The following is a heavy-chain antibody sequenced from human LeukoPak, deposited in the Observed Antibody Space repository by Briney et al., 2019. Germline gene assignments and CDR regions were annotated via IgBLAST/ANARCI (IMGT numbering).Heavy chain of an antibody. D-gene: IGHD3-10*01. CDR3: AKDPALLWFGESTAEIDY. J-gene: IGHJ4*02. Sequence: PGGALRLSCAASGVSFSSYYWNWVRQAPGKKLEGVACISYDGGNNYSAASVNRRFTISRANYNNTLYLLMYSLRAEDTAVYYCAKDPALLWFGESTAEIDYWGQGTLVTVSS. V-gene: IGHV3-30*02. CDR2: ISYDGGNN. CDR1: GVSFSSYY.